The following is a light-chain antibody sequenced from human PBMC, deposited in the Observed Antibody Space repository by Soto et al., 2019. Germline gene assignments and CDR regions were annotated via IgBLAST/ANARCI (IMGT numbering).Light chain of an antibody. V-gene: IGLV2-14*03. CDR1: SSDVGGYEY. CDR3: ISNTSITLHV. Sequence: QSALTQPASVSGSPGQSISISCTGTSSDVGGYEYVSWYQHHAGKAPKLMIYDVSSRPSGVSSRFSGSKSGNTASLTISGLQAEDEADYSCISNTSITLHVLGTGTKVPV. J-gene: IGLJ1*01. CDR2: DVS.